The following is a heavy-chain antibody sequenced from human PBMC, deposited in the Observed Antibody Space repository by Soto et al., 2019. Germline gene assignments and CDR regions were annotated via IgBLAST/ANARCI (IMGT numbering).Heavy chain of an antibody. CDR3: VKSRGSSGLYYFDA. Sequence: EVQLLNSGGGLVQPGGSLALSCTASGFTFNNYALSWVRQAPGKGLEWVSGISGSGLSTYYADLVKGRFSISRDSSTNTVHLQMNSLRAEDTALYYCVKSRGSSGLYYFDAWGQGTLVTVSS. J-gene: IGHJ4*02. CDR1: GFTFNNYA. D-gene: IGHD6-19*01. CDR2: ISGSGLST. V-gene: IGHV3-23*01.